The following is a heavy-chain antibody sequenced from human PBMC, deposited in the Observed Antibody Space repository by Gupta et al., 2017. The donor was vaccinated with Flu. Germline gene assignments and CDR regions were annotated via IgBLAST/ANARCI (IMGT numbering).Heavy chain of an antibody. J-gene: IGHJ6*03. D-gene: IGHD2-15*01. CDR2: MTPDCRT. CDR3: AKESKYDKPRYYYMDV. V-gene: IGHV3-23*01. Sequence: QTPGRGLEWVSAMTPDCRTFYIDSVKGRFTVSRDDSKNTLYLQMDSLRADDTALYYCAKESKYDKPRYYYMDVWGKGTTVTVS.